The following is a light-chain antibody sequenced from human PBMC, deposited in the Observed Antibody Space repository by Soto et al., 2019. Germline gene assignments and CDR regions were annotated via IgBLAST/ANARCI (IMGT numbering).Light chain of an antibody. V-gene: IGKV1-27*01. J-gene: IGKJ1*01. CDR3: QKYNSAPWT. CDR2: AAS. Sequence: DIQMTQSPSSLSASVGDRVTITCRASQGISNHLAWYQQKPGKVPKLLIYAASTLQSGVPSRFSGSGSGTDFTLTISSLQSEDVATYYCQKYNSAPWTFGQGTKVELK. CDR1: QGISNH.